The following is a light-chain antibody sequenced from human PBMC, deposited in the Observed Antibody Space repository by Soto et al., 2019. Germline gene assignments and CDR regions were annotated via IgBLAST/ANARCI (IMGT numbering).Light chain of an antibody. Sequence: IQLTQSPSSLSASVGDRVTINCRASLSIATYLNWYQQKPGKAPKLLIFTASTLHTAVPSRFSGSGSGTDFTLTISSLHPDDFATYYCQQSFISLLSFGGGTKVEIK. V-gene: IGKV1-39*01. CDR1: LSIATY. J-gene: IGKJ4*01. CDR2: TAS. CDR3: QQSFISLLS.